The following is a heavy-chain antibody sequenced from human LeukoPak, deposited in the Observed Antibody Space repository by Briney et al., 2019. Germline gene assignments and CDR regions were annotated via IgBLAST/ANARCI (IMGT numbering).Heavy chain of an antibody. CDR1: GFTFRTYW. V-gene: IGHV3-74*01. CDR3: ARRGHYYDSNGYDMGDDAFDM. D-gene: IGHD3-22*01. Sequence: GGSLRLSCTASGFTFRTYWMHCVRQVPGKGLMWVSRINDDGSGIIYADSVRGRLTSSRDNAKNTLYLQMNSLRAEDTAVYYCARRGHYYDSNGYDMGDDAFDMWGQGTMVTVSS. CDR2: INDDGSGI. J-gene: IGHJ3*02.